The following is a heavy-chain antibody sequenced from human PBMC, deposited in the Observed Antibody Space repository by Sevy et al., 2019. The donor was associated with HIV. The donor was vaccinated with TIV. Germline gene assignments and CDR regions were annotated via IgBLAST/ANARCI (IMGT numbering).Heavy chain of an antibody. CDR1: GFTFSNAW. D-gene: IGHD3-10*01. J-gene: IGHJ4*02. V-gene: IGHV3-15*01. Sequence: GGSLRLSCAASGFTFSNAWMSWVRQAPGKGLEWVGRIKSKTDGGTTDYAAPVKGSFTISRDDSKNTLYLRMNSLKTEDTAIYYCTTDSKIRGLSALLDYWGQGTLVSVSS. CDR3: TTDSKIRGLSALLDY. CDR2: IKSKTDGGTT.